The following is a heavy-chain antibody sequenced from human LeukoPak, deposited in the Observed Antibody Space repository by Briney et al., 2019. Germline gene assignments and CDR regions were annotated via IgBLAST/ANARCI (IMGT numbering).Heavy chain of an antibody. Sequence: AGGSLRLSCAASGFTFSSYETNWVRQAPGKGLEWVSYISSSGSTIYYADSVKVRFTISRDNAKNSLYLQMNSLRAEDTAVYYCAELGITMIGGVWGKGTTVTISS. CDR3: AELGITMIGGV. D-gene: IGHD3-10*02. CDR1: GFTFSSYE. V-gene: IGHV3-48*03. J-gene: IGHJ6*04. CDR2: ISSSGSTI.